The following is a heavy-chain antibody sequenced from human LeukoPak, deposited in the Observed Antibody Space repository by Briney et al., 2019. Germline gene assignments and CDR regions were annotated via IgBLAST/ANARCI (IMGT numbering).Heavy chain of an antibody. J-gene: IGHJ4*02. CDR3: ARDIVAAGLFFDY. CDR1: GFNFNNYD. V-gene: IGHV3-33*01. CDR2: IKFHGHET. D-gene: IGHD6-13*01. Sequence: GGSLRLSCVASGFNFNNYDLHWVRQAPGKGLEWVAFIKFHGHETFYADSVEGRFTFSRDNSRNTLYLQMNSLRAEDTAVYYCARDIVAAGLFFDYWGQGTLVTVSS.